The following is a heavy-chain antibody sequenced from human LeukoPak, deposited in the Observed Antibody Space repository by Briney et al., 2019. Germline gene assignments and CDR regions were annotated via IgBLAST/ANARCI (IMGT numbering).Heavy chain of an antibody. Sequence: GASVKVSCKASGYTFTDYYMHWVRQAPGQGLEWLGWINPNSGGTNYAQKFQGRVTMTRDTSISTAYMEVSRLTSDDTAVYYCATMGATTFDHWGQGTLVTVSS. J-gene: IGHJ4*02. V-gene: IGHV1-2*02. CDR2: INPNSGGT. CDR3: ATMGATTFDH. CDR1: GYTFTDYY. D-gene: IGHD1-26*01.